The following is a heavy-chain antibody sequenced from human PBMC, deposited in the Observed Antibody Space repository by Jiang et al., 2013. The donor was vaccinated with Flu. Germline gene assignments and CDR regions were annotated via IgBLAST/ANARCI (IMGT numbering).Heavy chain of an antibody. CDR3: ARTTMIDYYGSGSYYPFDY. Sequence: SCKASGYTFTNFGINWVRQAPGQGLEWMGWISGDTGNTIYSENLQGRVTMTTDTSTSTAYMELSSLRSDDSAVYFCARTTMIDYYGSGSYYPFDYWGQGTLVTVSS. J-gene: IGHJ4*02. D-gene: IGHD3-10*01. CDR2: ISGDTGNT. CDR1: GYTFTNFG. V-gene: IGHV1-18*01.